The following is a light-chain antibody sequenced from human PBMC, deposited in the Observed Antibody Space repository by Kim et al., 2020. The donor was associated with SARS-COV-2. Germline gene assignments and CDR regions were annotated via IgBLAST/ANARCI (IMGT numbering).Light chain of an antibody. CDR3: SSYRSTTTWV. J-gene: IGLJ3*02. Sequence: QSALTQPASVSGSPGQSITLFCTGTSSDIGDYNYVSWYQQHPGTAPKLMISGVSKRPSGVSNRFSGSKSGSTASLTISGLQAEDEADYYCSSYRSTTTWVFGGGTQLTVL. CDR1: SSDIGDYNY. CDR2: GVS. V-gene: IGLV2-14*01.